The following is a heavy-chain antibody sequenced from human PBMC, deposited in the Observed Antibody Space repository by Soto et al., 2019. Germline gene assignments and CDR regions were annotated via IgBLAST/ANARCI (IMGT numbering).Heavy chain of an antibody. CDR2: MSFDGNHQ. J-gene: IGHJ4*02. D-gene: IGHD3-16*01. CDR3: ARDGLTFGGD. V-gene: IGHV3-30*03. CDR1: GFTINRND. Sequence: QVHLVESGGGVVQPGGSLRLSCAASGFTINRNDMYWVRQAPGKGLEWVAVMSFDGNHQHYADSVKGRFTISRDNSKNTLSLEMNSLRRDDTAVYYCARDGLTFGGDWGQGTLVAVSS.